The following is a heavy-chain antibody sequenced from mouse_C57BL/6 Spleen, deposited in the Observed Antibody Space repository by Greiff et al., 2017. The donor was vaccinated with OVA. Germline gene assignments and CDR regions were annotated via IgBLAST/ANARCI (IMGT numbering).Heavy chain of an antibody. V-gene: IGHV1-50*01. CDR1: GYTFTSYW. D-gene: IGHD1-1*01. J-gene: IGHJ2*01. CDR2: IDPSDSYT. Sequence: QVQLQQPGAELVKPGASVKLSCKASGYTFTSYWMQWVKQRPGQGLEWIGEIDPSDSYTNYNQEFKGKATLTVDTSSSTAYMQLSSLTSEDSAVYYCARPNYYGSSYVGYWGQGTTLTVSS. CDR3: ARPNYYGSSYVGY.